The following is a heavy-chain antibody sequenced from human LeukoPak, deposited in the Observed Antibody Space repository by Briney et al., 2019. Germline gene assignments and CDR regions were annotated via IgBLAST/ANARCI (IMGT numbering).Heavy chain of an antibody. CDR1: GFTFNSYG. D-gene: IGHD5-24*01. CDR3: AKDGGLHLYYYYNYMDI. V-gene: IGHV3-30*02. J-gene: IGHJ6*03. CDR2: IRYDGSYE. Sequence: GGSLRLSCAASGFTFNSYGMHWVRQAPGKGLEWVAFIRYDGSYEYYADSVKGRFTISRDNSKTTLYLQMNSLRSEDAAVYYCAKDGGLHLYYYYNYMDIWGKGTTVTVSS.